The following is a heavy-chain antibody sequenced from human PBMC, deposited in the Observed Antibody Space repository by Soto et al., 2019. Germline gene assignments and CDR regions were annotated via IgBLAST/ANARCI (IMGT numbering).Heavy chain of an antibody. J-gene: IGHJ4*02. CDR3: ARARYTAMGEIDY. V-gene: IGHV1-69*01. D-gene: IGHD1-20*01. CDR2: IIPIFGTA. CDR1: GGTFSSYA. Sequence: QVQLVQSGAEVKKPGSSVKVSCKASGGTFSSYAISWVRQAPGQGLEWMGGIIPIFGTANYAQKFEGRVKITAEESTNTGYRDLSSVRSEVTAVYYCARARYTAMGEIDYWGQGTLVSVSS.